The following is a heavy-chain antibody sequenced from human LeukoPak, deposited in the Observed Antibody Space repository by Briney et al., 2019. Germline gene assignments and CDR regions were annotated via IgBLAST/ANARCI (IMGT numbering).Heavy chain of an antibody. J-gene: IGHJ4*02. D-gene: IGHD3-16*02. V-gene: IGHV4-30-4*01. Sequence: SETLSLTCTVSSGPINSGDYYWRWIRQAPGKGLESIGYIYHRGSTYYNPSLTSRVTMSVDTSTSQFSLKLTSVTAADTAMYFCARGRNPYYVWGTYRAYFDYWGQGTLVTVSS. CDR1: SGPINSGDYY. CDR3: ARGRNPYYVWGTYRAYFDY. CDR2: IYHRGST.